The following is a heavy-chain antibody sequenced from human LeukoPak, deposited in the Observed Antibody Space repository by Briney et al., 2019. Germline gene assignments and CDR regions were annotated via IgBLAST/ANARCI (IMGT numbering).Heavy chain of an antibody. V-gene: IGHV3-23*01. CDR2: IDGSGGTT. J-gene: IGHJ4*02. CDR1: GFTFTRNA. CDR3: ASAKAGVHDSSGYPRYFDY. D-gene: IGHD3-22*01. Sequence: QPGGSLRLSCAASGFTFTRNAMAWVRQAPGKGLEWVSAIDGSGGTTFYADSVKGRVTISRVQSTNTVYLQMNSLRAEDTAVYYCASAKAGVHDSSGYPRYFDYWGQGTLVTVSS.